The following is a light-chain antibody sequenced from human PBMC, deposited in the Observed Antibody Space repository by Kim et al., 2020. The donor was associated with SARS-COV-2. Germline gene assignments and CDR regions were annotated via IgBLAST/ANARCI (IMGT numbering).Light chain of an antibody. CDR3: QQYNIWPPFT. V-gene: IGKV3D-15*01. CDR1: QSVSSN. J-gene: IGKJ2*01. CDR2: GAS. Sequence: EIVMTQSPATLSVSPGERATLSCRASQSVSSNLARYQQKPGQAPRLLIYGASTRATGIPARFSGSGSGTEFTLTISSLQSEDFAVYYCQQYNIWPPFTFGQGTKLEI.